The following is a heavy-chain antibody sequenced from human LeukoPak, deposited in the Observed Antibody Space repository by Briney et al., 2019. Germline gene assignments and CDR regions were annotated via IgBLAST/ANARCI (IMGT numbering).Heavy chain of an antibody. V-gene: IGHV4-39*01. J-gene: IGHJ4*02. CDR2: IYYRGST. Sequence: SETLSLTCTVSGGSISSSVYYWGWIRQPPGKGLEWIGSIYYRGSTYYNPSLKSRVTISVDTSKNQFSLKLSSVTAADTAVYYCARVPTVTFFDYWGQGTLVTVSS. CDR3: ARVPTVTFFDY. CDR1: GGSISSSVYY. D-gene: IGHD4-17*01.